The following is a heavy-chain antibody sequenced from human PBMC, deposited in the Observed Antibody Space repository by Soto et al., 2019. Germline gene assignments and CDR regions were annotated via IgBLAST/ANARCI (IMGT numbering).Heavy chain of an antibody. CDR3: ARGGKSRTNAACSFYGMDV. D-gene: IGHD2-8*01. CDR2: ISAYNGNT. J-gene: IGHJ6*02. Sequence: QVQLVQSGAEVKKPGASVKVSCKASGYTFTSYGISWVRQAPGQGLEWMGWISAYNGNTNYAQKLEGRATVPTDTSRSTVYMELRSLRSDDTAVYFCARGGKSRTNAACSFYGMDVWGQGTTVTVSS. V-gene: IGHV1-18*01. CDR1: GYTFTSYG.